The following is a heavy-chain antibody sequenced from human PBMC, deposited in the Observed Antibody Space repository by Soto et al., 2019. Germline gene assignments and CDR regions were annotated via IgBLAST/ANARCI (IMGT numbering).Heavy chain of an antibody. D-gene: IGHD1-1*01. V-gene: IGHV4-30-2*01. CDR1: GGSISSGGYS. J-gene: IGHJ5*02. CDR3: ARDQLDVNWFDP. CDR2: IYHSGST. Sequence: QLPLQESGSGLVRPSQTLSLTCAVSGGSISSGGYSWNWIRQPPGKGLEWIGYIYHSGSTLYNPSLKSPVTISVDTSKNQFSLKPSSLTAADTAVYYCARDQLDVNWFDPWGQGTLVTVSS.